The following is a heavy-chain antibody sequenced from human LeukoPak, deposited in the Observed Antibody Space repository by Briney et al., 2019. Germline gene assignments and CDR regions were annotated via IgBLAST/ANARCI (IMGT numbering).Heavy chain of an antibody. J-gene: IGHJ6*02. CDR1: GYSFTSYW. V-gene: IGHV5-51*01. Sequence: GESLKISCKGSGYSFTSYWIGWVRQMPGKGLEWMGIIYPGDSDTRYSPSFQGQVTISADKSISTAYLQWSSLKASDTAMYYCARHQSLWFGELRPYYYYGMDVWVQGTTVTVSS. D-gene: IGHD3-10*01. CDR3: ARHQSLWFGELRPYYYYGMDV. CDR2: IYPGDSDT.